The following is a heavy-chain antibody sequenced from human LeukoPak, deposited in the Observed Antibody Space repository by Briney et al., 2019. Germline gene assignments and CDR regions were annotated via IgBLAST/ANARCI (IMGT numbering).Heavy chain of an antibody. CDR1: GDSFTFYY. J-gene: IGHJ4*02. CDR3: ARDLGGSYRGYFDY. V-gene: IGHV4-59*12. Sequence: SETLSLTCTVSGDSFTFYYWSWIRQPPGKELEWVGYIYYTGVPNYNPSLKSRVAISLDTSNNQFSLNLNSVTAADTAVYYCARDLGGSYRGYFDYWGQGTLVIVSS. CDR2: IYYTGVP. D-gene: IGHD1-26*01.